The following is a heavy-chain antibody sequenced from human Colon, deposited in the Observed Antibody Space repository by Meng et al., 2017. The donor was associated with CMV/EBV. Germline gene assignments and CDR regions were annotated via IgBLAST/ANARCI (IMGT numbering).Heavy chain of an antibody. CDR3: ARDLRVWFGEFKN. J-gene: IGHJ4*02. D-gene: IGHD3-10*01. V-gene: IGHV1-2*02. Sequence: VQLVQSGAEVQKPGASVKVSCKSSGYTFTGYYMHWVRQAPGQGLEWMGWINPNSGGTNYAQKFQGRVTMTRDTSISTAYMELSRLRSDDTAVYYCARDLRVWFGEFKNWGQGTLVTVSS. CDR2: INPNSGGT. CDR1: GYTFTGYY.